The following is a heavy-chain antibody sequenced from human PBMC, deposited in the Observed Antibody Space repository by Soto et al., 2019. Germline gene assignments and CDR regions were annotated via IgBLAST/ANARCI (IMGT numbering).Heavy chain of an antibody. Sequence: SVKVSCKASVGTFSSYAISWVRQAPGQGLEWMGGIIPIFGTANYAQKLQGRVTITADESTSTAYMELSSLRSEDTAVYYCATIPAATSYYYYYGMDVWGQGTTVTVSS. V-gene: IGHV1-69*13. D-gene: IGHD2-2*01. J-gene: IGHJ6*02. CDR1: VGTFSSYA. CDR2: IIPIFGTA. CDR3: ATIPAATSYYYYYGMDV.